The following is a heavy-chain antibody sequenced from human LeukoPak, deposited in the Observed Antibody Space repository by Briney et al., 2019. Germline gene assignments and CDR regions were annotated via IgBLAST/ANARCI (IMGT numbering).Heavy chain of an antibody. J-gene: IGHJ5*02. CDR2: VHYRGNT. CDR1: GGPISIYY. D-gene: IGHD3-22*01. V-gene: IGHV4-59*01. CDR3: ARHSSRYYYNTTGSQGFDP. Sequence: SETLSLTCTVSGGPISIYYWSWIRQPPTKRLEWIGYVHYRGNTNYNPSLESRVTISLETSKNLFSLQLKSLTAADTAVYYCARHSSRYYYNTTGSQGFDPWGQGTLVTVSS.